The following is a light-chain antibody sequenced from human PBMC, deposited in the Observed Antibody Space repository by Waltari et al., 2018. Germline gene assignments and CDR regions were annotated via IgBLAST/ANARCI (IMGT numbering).Light chain of an antibody. V-gene: IGKV3-15*01. CDR3: QQYNNWPPTWT. J-gene: IGKJ1*01. Sequence: EIVMTQSPATLSVSPGERATLSCRASQSVSSNLALYQQKPGQAPRLLVFGAFTRATGIPARFSGSGSGTEFTLTISSLQSEDFAVYYCQQYNNWPPTWTFGQGTKVEIK. CDR1: QSVSSN. CDR2: GAF.